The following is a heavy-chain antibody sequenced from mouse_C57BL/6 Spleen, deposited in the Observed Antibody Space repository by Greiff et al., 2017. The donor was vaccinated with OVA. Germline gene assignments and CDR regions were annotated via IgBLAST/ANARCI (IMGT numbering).Heavy chain of an antibody. V-gene: IGHV1-61*01. CDR1: GYTFTSYW. D-gene: IGHD2-3*01. J-gene: IGHJ2*01. CDR3: ARSGDGYDY. Sequence: VQLQKPGAELVRPGSSVKLSCKASGYTFTSYWMDWVKQRPGQGLEWIGNIYPSDSETHYNQKFKDKATLTVDKSSSTAYMQLSSLTSEDSAVYYCARSGDGYDYWGQGTTLTVSS. CDR2: IYPSDSET.